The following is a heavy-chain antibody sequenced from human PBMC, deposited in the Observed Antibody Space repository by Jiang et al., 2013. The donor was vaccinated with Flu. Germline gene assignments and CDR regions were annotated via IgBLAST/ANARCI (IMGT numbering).Heavy chain of an antibody. D-gene: IGHD4-11*01. Sequence: VQLLESGGGLVEPGGSLRLSCAASGFTFSRDTMNWVRQAPGKGLEWVSSISRNSDYIYYADSLRGRFTISRDNARNSLYLQVDSLRPGDTAVYYCAREKPSKTYVHYYGMDLWGQGTTVTVSS. CDR2: ISRNSDYI. CDR1: GFTFSRDT. V-gene: IGHV3-21*01. CDR3: AREKPSKTYVHYYGMDL. J-gene: IGHJ6*02.